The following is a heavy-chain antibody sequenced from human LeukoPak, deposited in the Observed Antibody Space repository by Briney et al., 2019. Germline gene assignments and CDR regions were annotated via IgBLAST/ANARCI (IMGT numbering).Heavy chain of an antibody. CDR3: ARGSKIYCSSTSCSDGMDV. CDR1: GYTFTSYD. Sequence: ASVKVSCKASGYTFTSYDINWVRQATGQGLEWMGWMNPNSGNTGYAQKFQGGVTMTRNTSISTAYMELSSLRSEDTAVYYCARGSKIYCSSTSCSDGMDVWGQGTTVTVSS. CDR2: MNPNSGNT. J-gene: IGHJ6*02. D-gene: IGHD2-2*01. V-gene: IGHV1-8*01.